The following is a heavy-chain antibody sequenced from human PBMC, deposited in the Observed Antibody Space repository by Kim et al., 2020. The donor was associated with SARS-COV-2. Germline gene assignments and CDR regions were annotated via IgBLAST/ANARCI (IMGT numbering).Heavy chain of an antibody. V-gene: IGHV3-48*02. Sequence: GGSLRLSCAASGFTFTHYSMNWVRQAPGKGLEWVSYISSSSTNIYYADSVMGRFTISRDNAKTSLYLQINSLRDEDTAVYYCARDRYGDYLLDYWGQGTLVTVSS. J-gene: IGHJ4*02. D-gene: IGHD4-17*01. CDR3: ARDRYGDYLLDY. CDR1: GFTFTHYS. CDR2: ISSSSTNI.